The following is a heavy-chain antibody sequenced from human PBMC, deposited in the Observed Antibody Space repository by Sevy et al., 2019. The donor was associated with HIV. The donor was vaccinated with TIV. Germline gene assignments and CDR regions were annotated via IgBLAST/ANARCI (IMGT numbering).Heavy chain of an antibody. D-gene: IGHD2-15*01. CDR1: GGSISSSSYY. CDR2: IYYSGST. J-gene: IGHJ5*02. CDR3: ARSADCSGGSCYALVRRYNWFDP. V-gene: IGHV4-39*01. Sequence: SDTLSLTCTVSGGSISSSSYYWGWIRQPPGKGLEWIGSIYYSGSTYYNPSLKSRVTISVDTSKNQFSLKLSSVTAADTAVYYCARSADCSGGSCYALVRRYNWFDPWGQGTLVTVSS.